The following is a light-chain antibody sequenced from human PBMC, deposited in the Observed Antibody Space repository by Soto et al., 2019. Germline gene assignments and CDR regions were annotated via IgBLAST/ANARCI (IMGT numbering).Light chain of an antibody. CDR1: QSVSSSY. Sequence: EIGLTQSPGTLSLSPGERATLSCRASQSVSSSYLAWYQQKPGQAPRLLIYGASSRATGIPDRFSGSGSGTDFTLTISRLEPEDFAVYYCQQYGSSVTFGPGTKVDIK. CDR2: GAS. CDR3: QQYGSSVT. V-gene: IGKV3-20*01. J-gene: IGKJ3*01.